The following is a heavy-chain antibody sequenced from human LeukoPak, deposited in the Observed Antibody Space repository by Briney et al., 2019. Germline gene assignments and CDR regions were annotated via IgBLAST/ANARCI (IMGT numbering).Heavy chain of an antibody. D-gene: IGHD4-17*01. CDR3: ATGRSIRYFDY. CDR1: GGSFSGYY. V-gene: IGHV4-34*01. Sequence: PSETLSLTCAVYGGSFSGYYWSWIRQPPGKGLEWIGGINHSGSTNYNPSLKSRVTISVDTSKNQFSLKLTSATAADTAIYYCATGRSIRYFDYWGQGTLLSVSS. J-gene: IGHJ4*02. CDR2: INHSGST.